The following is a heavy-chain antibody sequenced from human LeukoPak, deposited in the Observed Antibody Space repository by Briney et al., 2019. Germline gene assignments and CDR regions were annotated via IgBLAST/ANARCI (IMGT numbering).Heavy chain of an antibody. Sequence: SVKVSCKACGGTFSSYSIRWVRPAPGQGVAWMGRIIPILGIANYAQKFQGRVTITADKSKSIAYMELSSLRSENTAVYYCATENYYGSGSYQPNYYCYGMDVWGQGTTVTVSS. V-gene: IGHV1-69*04. J-gene: IGHJ6*02. CDR2: IIPILGIA. CDR1: GGTFSSYS. CDR3: ATENYYGSGSYQPNYYCYGMDV. D-gene: IGHD3-10*01.